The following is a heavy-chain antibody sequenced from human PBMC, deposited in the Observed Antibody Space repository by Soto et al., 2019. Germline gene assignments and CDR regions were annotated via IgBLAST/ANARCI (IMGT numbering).Heavy chain of an antibody. D-gene: IGHD3-16*01. CDR3: AGRLTTAASLDY. V-gene: IGHV3-33*03. Sequence: PGGSLRLSCAASGFTFNSYGMHWVRQAPGKGLEWVALIWYDGSDTYYADSVKGRFTISRDNSKNTLYLQMNSLRAEDTAIYYCAGRLTTAASLDYWGRGTLVTVSS. J-gene: IGHJ4*02. CDR2: IWYDGSDT. CDR1: GFTFNSYG.